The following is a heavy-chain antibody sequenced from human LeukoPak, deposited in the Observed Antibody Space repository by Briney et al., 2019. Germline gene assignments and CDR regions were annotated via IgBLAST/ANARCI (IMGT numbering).Heavy chain of an antibody. CDR2: IYSTGRS. CDR3: ARTEESGYSYGYFGYYYYMDV. D-gene: IGHD5-18*01. J-gene: IGHJ6*03. CDR1: GGSISNYF. Sequence: SETLSLTCTVSGGSISNYFWSWVRQPAGKGLEWIGRIYSTGRSDYNPSLKSRITMSVDTSKNQFSLKLSSVTAADTAVYYCARTEESGYSYGYFGYYYYMDVWGKGTTVTVSS. V-gene: IGHV4-4*07.